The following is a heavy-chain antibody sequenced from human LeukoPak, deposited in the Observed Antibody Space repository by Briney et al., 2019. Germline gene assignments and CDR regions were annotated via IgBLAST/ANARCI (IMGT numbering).Heavy chain of an antibody. Sequence: PGGSLRLSCAASGFTVSSNYMSWVRQAPGKGREWVSVIYSGGSTYYADSVKGRFTISRGNSKNTLYLQMNSLRAEDTAVYYCARGSKMLGYNWFDPWGQGTLVTVSS. J-gene: IGHJ5*02. V-gene: IGHV3-66*02. CDR2: IYSGGST. CDR1: GFTVSSNY. CDR3: ARGSKMLGYNWFDP. D-gene: IGHD1-26*01.